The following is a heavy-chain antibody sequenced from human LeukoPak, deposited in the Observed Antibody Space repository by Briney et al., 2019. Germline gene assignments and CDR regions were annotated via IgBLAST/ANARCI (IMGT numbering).Heavy chain of an antibody. CDR3: ARVSSGVYFDY. J-gene: IGHJ4*02. V-gene: IGHV4-59*01. CDR1: GGSISSYY. Sequence: PSETLSLTCTVSGGSISSYYWSWIRQPPGKGLELIGYIYYSGSTNYNLSLKSRVTISVDTSKNQFSLKLSSVTAADTAVYYCARVSSGVYFDYWGQGTLVTVSS. D-gene: IGHD2-15*01. CDR2: IYYSGST.